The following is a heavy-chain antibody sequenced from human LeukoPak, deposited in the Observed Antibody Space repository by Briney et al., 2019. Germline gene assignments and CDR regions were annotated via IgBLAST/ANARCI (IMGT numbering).Heavy chain of an antibody. CDR3: AREIEVGFDY. D-gene: IGHD2-15*01. V-gene: IGHV1-46*01. Sequence: ASVKVSCKASGYTFTSYYMHWVRQAPGQGLEWMGIINPSGGSTSYAQKFQGRVTMTRDTSASTVYMELSSLRSEVTAVYYCAREIEVGFDYWGQGTLVTVSS. CDR1: GYTFTSYY. J-gene: IGHJ4*02. CDR2: INPSGGST.